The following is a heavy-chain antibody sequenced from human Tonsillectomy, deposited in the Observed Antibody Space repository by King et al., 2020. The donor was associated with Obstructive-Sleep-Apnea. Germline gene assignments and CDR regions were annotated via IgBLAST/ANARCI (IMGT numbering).Heavy chain of an antibody. CDR2: INQDGSQK. CDR1: EFTFSTYW. CDR3: ARSLDY. V-gene: IGHV3-7*03. Sequence: VQLVESGGGLVQPGGSLRLSCLASEFTFSTYWMDWVRQAPGKGLEWVANINQDGSQKYYVDSVKGRFTISRDNAKNSLYLQMNSLRAGDTAIYYCARSLDYWGQGTLVTVSS. J-gene: IGHJ4*02.